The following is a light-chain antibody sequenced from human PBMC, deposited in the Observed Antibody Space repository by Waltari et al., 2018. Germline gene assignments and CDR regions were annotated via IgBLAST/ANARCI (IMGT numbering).Light chain of an antibody. V-gene: IGLV4-69*01. J-gene: IGLJ3*02. CDR2: INSDGSH. CDR1: SGHNSYA. Sequence: QLVLTQSPSASASLGASVKLTCTLSSGHNSYAIACHQQQPEKGPRYLMKINSDGSHNKGDGIPDRFSGSSSGAERSLTISSLQSEDEADYYCQTWGTGIWVFGGGTKLTVL. CDR3: QTWGTGIWV.